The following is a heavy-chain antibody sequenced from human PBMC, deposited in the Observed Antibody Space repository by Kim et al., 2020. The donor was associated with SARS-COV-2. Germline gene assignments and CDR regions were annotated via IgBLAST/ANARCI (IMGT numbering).Heavy chain of an antibody. J-gene: IGHJ4*02. CDR2: ST. CDR3: AKRSGNYFDY. V-gene: IGHV3-23*01. Sequence: STYYADSVKGRFTISRDNSKNTLYLQVNNLRAEDTAVYYCAKRSGNYFDYWGQGTLVTVSS.